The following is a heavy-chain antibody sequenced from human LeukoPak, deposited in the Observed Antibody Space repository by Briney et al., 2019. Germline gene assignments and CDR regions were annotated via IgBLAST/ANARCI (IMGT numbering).Heavy chain of an antibody. Sequence: PGGSLRLSCAASGFTFSTYSMNWVRQAPGKGLEWVSYISRSSSTIYYADSVKGRFTISRDNAKNSLYLQMNSLRAEDTAVYYCARDRYGVRFLEWNDAFDIWGQGTMVTVSS. CDR1: GFTFSTYS. J-gene: IGHJ3*02. D-gene: IGHD3-3*01. CDR2: ISRSSSTI. CDR3: ARDRYGVRFLEWNDAFDI. V-gene: IGHV3-48*01.